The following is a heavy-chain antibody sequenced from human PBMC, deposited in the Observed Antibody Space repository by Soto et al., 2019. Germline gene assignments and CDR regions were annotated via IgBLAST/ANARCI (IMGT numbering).Heavy chain of an antibody. CDR2: IYYSGST. Sequence: QLQLQESGPGLVKPSETLSLTCTVSGGSISSRSYYWGWIRQPPGKGLEWIGSIYYSGSTYYNPSIKSRVPISVGTTTTQLSLKLSSVTAADTDVYYGARLEEEWQLVSGGYYYYYMDVWGKGTTVTVSS. CDR1: GGSISSRSYY. J-gene: IGHJ6*03. V-gene: IGHV4-39*01. D-gene: IGHD6-6*01. CDR3: ARLEEEWQLVSGGYYYYYMDV.